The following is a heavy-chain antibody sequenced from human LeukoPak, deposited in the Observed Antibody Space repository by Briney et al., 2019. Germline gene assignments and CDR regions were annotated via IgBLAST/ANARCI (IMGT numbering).Heavy chain of an antibody. Sequence: GKSLRLSCAASGFAFSSYGMHWVRQAPGKGLEWVALIWHDGSNKCYADSVKGRFTISRDSSKNTLYLQMNSLRAEDTAVYYCARDRVGGFDMWGQGTMVTVSS. CDR2: IWHDGSNK. CDR3: ARDRVGGFDM. CDR1: GFAFSSYG. D-gene: IGHD1-26*01. J-gene: IGHJ3*02. V-gene: IGHV3-33*01.